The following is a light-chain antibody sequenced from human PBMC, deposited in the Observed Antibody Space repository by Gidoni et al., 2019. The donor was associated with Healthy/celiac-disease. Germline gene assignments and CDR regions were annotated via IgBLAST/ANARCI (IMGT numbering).Light chain of an antibody. V-gene: IGKV3-11*01. CDR1: QSISTY. CDR3: QQRNNWPSVLT. Sequence: EIVLTQSPATLSLSPGERATLSCRASQSISTYLAWYQQKPGQAPRLLIYDASSRATGIPTRFSGSGSGTDFTLTISSLEPEDFAVYYCQQRNNWPSVLTFGGGTKVEIK. CDR2: DAS. J-gene: IGKJ4*01.